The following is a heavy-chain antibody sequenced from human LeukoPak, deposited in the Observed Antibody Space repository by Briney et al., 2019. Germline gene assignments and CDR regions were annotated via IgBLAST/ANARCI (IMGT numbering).Heavy chain of an antibody. D-gene: IGHD6-13*01. Sequence: GGSLRLSCSASGFTFSSYAMHWVRQAPGKGLEYVSAISSNGGSTYYADSVKGRFTISRDNSKNTLYLQMSSLRAEDTAVYYCVKTPRSGSWYLHFDYWGQGTLVTVSS. CDR2: ISSNGGST. J-gene: IGHJ4*02. CDR1: GFTFSSYA. V-gene: IGHV3-64D*06. CDR3: VKTPRSGSWYLHFDY.